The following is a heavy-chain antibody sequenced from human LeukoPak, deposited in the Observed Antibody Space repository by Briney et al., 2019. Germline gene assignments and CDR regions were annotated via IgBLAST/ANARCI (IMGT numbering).Heavy chain of an antibody. V-gene: IGHV6-1*01. CDR3: ARGRPFYYGMDV. CDR2: TYYRSRSKWDS. CDR1: GDSVSRKSAA. Sequence: SQTLSLTCAISGDSVSRKSAAWNWIRQSPSRGLEWLGRTYYRSRSKWDSDYAVSMKGRITVSADTSKNQFSLQLTSVTPEDTAVYYCARGRPFYYGMDVWGQGTTVTVSS. J-gene: IGHJ6*02.